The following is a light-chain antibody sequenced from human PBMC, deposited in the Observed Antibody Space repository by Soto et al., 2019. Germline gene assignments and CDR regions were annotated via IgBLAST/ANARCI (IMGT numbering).Light chain of an antibody. J-gene: IGKJ1*01. CDR1: QSISSY. V-gene: IGKV1-39*01. Sequence: DIQMTQPPSPLSASVGDRVTITCRASQSISSYLNWYQQKPGKDPKLLIYAESSLQSGVKSRFSGSGSGTDFTLTISSMQPEDFATYYCQPSYSTQWPLGHGTKVDIK. CDR3: QPSYSTQWP. CDR2: AES.